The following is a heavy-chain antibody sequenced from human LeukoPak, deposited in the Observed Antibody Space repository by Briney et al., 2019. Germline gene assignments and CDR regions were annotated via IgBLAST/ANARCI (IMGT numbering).Heavy chain of an antibody. CDR1: GDSVSNNIAT. V-gene: IGHV6-1*01. D-gene: IGHD1-1*01. CDR2: TYYRSRWGN. CDR3: ARVGGTDYYYYGMDV. Sequence: SQTLSLTSAISGDSVSNNIATWNWVRQSPSRGLEWLGRTYYRSRWGNDYAISVKSRITINPDTSRNQFSLQLNSVTPEDTAVYYCARVGGTDYYYYGMDVWGQGTTVTVSS. J-gene: IGHJ6*02.